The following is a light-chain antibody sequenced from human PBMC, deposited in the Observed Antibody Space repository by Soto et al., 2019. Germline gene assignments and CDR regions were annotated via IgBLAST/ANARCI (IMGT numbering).Light chain of an antibody. J-gene: IGKJ1*01. Sequence: EIVMTQSPATLSVSPGERATLSCRASQSVSSYLAWYQQKPGQAPRLLIYDASTRANGIPVRFSCSGAETDFTLTISSLQSEDFGVYYWHQTKAWPGTFGQGTKVEIK. CDR1: QSVSSY. CDR2: DAS. CDR3: HQTKAWPGT. V-gene: IGKV3-15*01.